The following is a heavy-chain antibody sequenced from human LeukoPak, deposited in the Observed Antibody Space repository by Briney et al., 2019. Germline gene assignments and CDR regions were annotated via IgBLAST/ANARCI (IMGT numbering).Heavy chain of an antibody. CDR2: INSDGSST. D-gene: IGHD3-10*01. CDR3: ARGVWYYGSGSYSQYYFDY. CDR1: GFTFSSYW. J-gene: IGHJ4*02. V-gene: IGHV3-74*01. Sequence: PGGSLRLSCAASGFTFSSYWMHWVRQAPGKGLVWVSRINSDGSSTSYADSVKGRFTISRDNAKNSLYLQMNSLRAEDTAVYYCARGVWYYGSGSYSQYYFDYWGQGTLVTVSS.